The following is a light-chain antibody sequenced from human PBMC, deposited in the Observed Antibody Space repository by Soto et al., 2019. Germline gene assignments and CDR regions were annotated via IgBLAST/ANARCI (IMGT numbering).Light chain of an antibody. Sequence: QSVLTQPPSASGSPGQSVTISCTGNSNDVGHSSFISWYQQHPGKGPKLIIYEVSKRPSGVPDRFSGSKSGNTASLSVSGLQDEDEAGYFCNAQADNGKHVFGTGTKLTVL. V-gene: IGLV2-8*01. J-gene: IGLJ1*01. CDR3: NAQADNGKHV. CDR1: SNDVGHSSF. CDR2: EVS.